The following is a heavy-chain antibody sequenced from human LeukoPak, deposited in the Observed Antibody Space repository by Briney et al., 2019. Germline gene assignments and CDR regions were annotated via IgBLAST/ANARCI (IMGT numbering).Heavy chain of an antibody. CDR2: ISTYNGNS. CDR3: ARAGGWAREDYKGDAFDI. V-gene: IGHV1-18*01. Sequence: ASVKVSCKASGSTFTNYGISWVRQAPGQGLEWMGWISTYNGNSNYAQKLQDRVTMTTDTSTATAYLDLRNLRSDDTAVYYCARAGGWAREDYKGDAFDIWGQGTIVTVSS. CDR1: GSTFTNYG. D-gene: IGHD6-19*01. J-gene: IGHJ3*02.